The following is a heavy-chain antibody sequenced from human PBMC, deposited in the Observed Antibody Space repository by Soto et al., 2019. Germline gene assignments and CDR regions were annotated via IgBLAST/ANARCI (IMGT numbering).Heavy chain of an antibody. CDR2: ISAYNGNT. Sequence: QVQLVQSGAEVKKPGASVRVSCKASGYTFTSYGISWVRQAPGQGLEWMGWISAYNGNTNYAQKLQGTVTTTTDTSTRTAYMELRSAGADDTAVYYCARDKGYESDYWGQGTLVPVSS. CDR3: ARDKGYESDY. D-gene: IGHD5-12*01. V-gene: IGHV1-18*01. J-gene: IGHJ4*02. CDR1: GYTFTSYG.